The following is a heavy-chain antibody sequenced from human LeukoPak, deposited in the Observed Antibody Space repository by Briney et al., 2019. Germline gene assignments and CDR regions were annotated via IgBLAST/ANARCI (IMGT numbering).Heavy chain of an antibody. V-gene: IGHV3-23*01. D-gene: IGHD2-2*01. CDR2: ISGSGTGT. CDR3: AKVVTGYCSTTSCPFDS. J-gene: IGHJ4*02. CDR1: GFTFSSYA. Sequence: PGGSLRLSCAASGFTFSSYAMSWVRQAPGKGLYWVSAISGSGTGTYYADSMKGRFTISRDNSKNTLYLQMSSLRAEDTAVYYCAKVVTGYCSTTSCPFDSWGQGTLVSVSS.